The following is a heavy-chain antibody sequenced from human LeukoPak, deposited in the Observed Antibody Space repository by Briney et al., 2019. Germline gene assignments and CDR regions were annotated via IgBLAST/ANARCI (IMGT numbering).Heavy chain of an antibody. CDR2: ISYDGSNK. CDR1: GFTFSSYG. Sequence: QPGRSLRLSCAASGFTFSSYGMHWVRQAPGKGLEWVAVISYDGSNKYYADSVKGRFTISRDNSKNTLYLQMNSLRAEDTAVYYCARGLLWFGEQRYYYYYMDVWGKGTTVTISS. V-gene: IGHV3-30*03. D-gene: IGHD3-10*01. J-gene: IGHJ6*03. CDR3: ARGLLWFGEQRYYYYYMDV.